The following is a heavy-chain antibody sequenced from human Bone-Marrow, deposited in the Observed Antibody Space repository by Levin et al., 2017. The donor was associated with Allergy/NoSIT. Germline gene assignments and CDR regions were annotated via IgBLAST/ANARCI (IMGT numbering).Heavy chain of an antibody. CDR2: IDYNDNT. J-gene: IGHJ5*02. Sequence: SETLSLTCTVSGDSIRSSGSCWGWIRQSPGKGLEWIGSIDYNDNTYYSPPLKSRVTISVDTSTNHFSLKLSSVTAADTALYYCVRHWNIVTAFSSWGQGILVSVS. CDR1: GDSIRSSGSC. D-gene: IGHD2-21*02. CDR3: VRHWNIVTAFSS. V-gene: IGHV4-39*01.